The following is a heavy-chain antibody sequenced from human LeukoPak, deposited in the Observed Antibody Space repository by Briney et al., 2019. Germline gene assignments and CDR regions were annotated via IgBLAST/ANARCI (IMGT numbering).Heavy chain of an antibody. D-gene: IGHD3-10*01. CDR1: GGSITNYF. Sequence: PSETLSLTCSVSGGSITNYFCSWIRQSPGKGLEWIGYTYSSGTTNHNPSLRGRVTISMDTSKSQFSLKLSSVTAEDTAVYYCATLFRFSGYFDYWGQGILVTVSS. J-gene: IGHJ4*02. CDR3: ATLFRFSGYFDY. V-gene: IGHV4-59*01. CDR2: TYSSGTT.